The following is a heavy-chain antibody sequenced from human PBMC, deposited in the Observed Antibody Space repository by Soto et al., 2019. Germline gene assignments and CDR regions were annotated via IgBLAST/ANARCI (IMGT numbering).Heavy chain of an antibody. Sequence: SETLSLTCTFSGGSISSGGYYWSWIRQHPWKGLEWIGYIYYSGSTYYNPSLKSRVTISVDTSKNQFSLKLSSVTAADAAVYYCARVRSYYYDSSGYHNWFEPWGQGTLVNVSS. D-gene: IGHD3-22*01. CDR3: ARVRSYYYDSSGYHNWFEP. CDR2: IYYSGST. CDR1: GGSISSGGYY. J-gene: IGHJ5*02. V-gene: IGHV4-31*03.